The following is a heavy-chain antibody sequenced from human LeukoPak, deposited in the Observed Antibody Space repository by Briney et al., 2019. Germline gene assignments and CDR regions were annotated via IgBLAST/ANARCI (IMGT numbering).Heavy chain of an antibody. V-gene: IGHV4-39*07. J-gene: IGHJ4*02. CDR2: IYYSGST. Sequence: SETLSLPFPVSGGSISNSNFYWGWIRPPPGQGLEWIGSIYYSGSTYYNPSLKSRVTISVDTSKNQFSLKLSSVTAADTAVYYCARIKGSGYSYGKGRYYFDYWGQGTLVTVSS. CDR1: GGSISNSNFY. D-gene: IGHD5-18*01. CDR3: ARIKGSGYSYGKGRYYFDY.